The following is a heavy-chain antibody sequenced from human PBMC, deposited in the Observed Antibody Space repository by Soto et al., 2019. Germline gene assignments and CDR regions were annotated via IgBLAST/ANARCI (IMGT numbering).Heavy chain of an antibody. D-gene: IGHD5-12*01. CDR1: GYTFFTYD. V-gene: IGHV1-18*01. J-gene: IGHJ5*02. CDR2: ISTYSGDT. CDR3: ARQHSPTTSENWFDP. Sequence: ASVKVSCKASGYTFFTYDISWVRQAPGQGLEWMGWISTYSGDTKYAQKFQGRVTMTTDTSTTTAYLELRSLRSYDTAVYYCARQHSPTTSENWFDPWGQGTLVTVSS.